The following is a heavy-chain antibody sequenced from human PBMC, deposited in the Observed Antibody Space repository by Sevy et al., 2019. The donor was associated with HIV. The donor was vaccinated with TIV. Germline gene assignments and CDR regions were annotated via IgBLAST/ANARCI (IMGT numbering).Heavy chain of an antibody. CDR1: GGSISSNY. V-gene: IGHV4-59*01. CDR2: KHYSGST. J-gene: IGHJ2*01. Sequence: SETLSLTCTVSGGSISSNYWSWIRQPPGKGLEWIGYKHYSGSTNYNPSLKSRVTISIDTSNNQFSLKLNSVTAADTAVYYSARSESYATTLDLWGRGTLVTVSS. CDR3: ARSESYATTLDL. D-gene: IGHD2-15*01.